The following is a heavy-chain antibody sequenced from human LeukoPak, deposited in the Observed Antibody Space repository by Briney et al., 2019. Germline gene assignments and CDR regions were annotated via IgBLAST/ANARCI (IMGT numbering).Heavy chain of an antibody. Sequence: RQPPXXGLEWIGYIYTSGSTNYNPSLKSRGTISVDTSKNQFSLKLSSVTAADTAVYYCARRCSSTSCYAIWGQGTLVTVSS. D-gene: IGHD2-2*01. CDR2: IYTSGST. J-gene: IGHJ4*02. CDR3: ARRCSSTSCYAI. V-gene: IGHV4-4*09.